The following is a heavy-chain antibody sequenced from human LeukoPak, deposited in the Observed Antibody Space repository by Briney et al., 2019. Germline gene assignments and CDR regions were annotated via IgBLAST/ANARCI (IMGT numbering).Heavy chain of an antibody. D-gene: IGHD5-18*01. Sequence: PGGSLTLSRAASGFPVSSYGMHWVRQAPAKGLEWVAVIWYDGSNKYYADSVNGRFTISRDNSKCPLYLQMNSLRAEDTAVYYCARELSVDTGMAFDYWGEGTPVTVPS. CDR3: ARELSVDTGMAFDY. V-gene: IGHV3-33*08. CDR1: GFPVSSYG. J-gene: IGHJ4*02. CDR2: IWYDGSNK.